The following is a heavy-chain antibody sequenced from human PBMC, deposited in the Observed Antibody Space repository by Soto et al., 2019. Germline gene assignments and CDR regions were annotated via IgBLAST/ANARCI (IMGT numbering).Heavy chain of an antibody. CDR1: GDSVSSNSAA. D-gene: IGHD2-2*01. CDR3: ARDGTIVVVPAAIAYYYYGMDV. V-gene: IGHV6-1*01. J-gene: IGHJ6*02. CDR2: TYYRSKWYN. Sequence: PSQTLSLTCAISGDSVSSNSAAWNWIRQSPSRGLEWLGRTYYRSKWYNDYAVSVKSRITINPDTSKNQFSPQLNSVTPKDTAVYYCARDGTIVVVPAAIAYYYYGMDVWGQGTTVTVSS.